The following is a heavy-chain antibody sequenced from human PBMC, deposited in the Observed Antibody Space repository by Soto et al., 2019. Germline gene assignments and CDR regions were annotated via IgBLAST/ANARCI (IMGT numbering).Heavy chain of an antibody. J-gene: IGHJ6*02. Sequence: QVQLVESGGGVVQPGRSLRLSCAASGFTFSSYGMHWVRQAPGKGLEWVALGGYDGGNKYYADSVKGRFTISRDNSKNTLYLKMNSLRDEDTAVYYCVRAAGYSGNDYVYYYGMDVWGQWTTVTVSS. D-gene: IGHD5-12*01. CDR2: GGYDGGNK. V-gene: IGHV3-33*01. CDR3: VRAAGYSGNDYVYYYGMDV. CDR1: GFTFSSYG.